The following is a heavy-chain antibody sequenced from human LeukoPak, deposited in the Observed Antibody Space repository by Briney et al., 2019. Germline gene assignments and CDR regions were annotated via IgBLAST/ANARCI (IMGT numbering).Heavy chain of an antibody. Sequence: GGSLRLSCAASEFTFSSYSMNWVRQAPGKGLEWVSYISSSSSTICYADSVKGRFTISRDNAKNSLYLQMISLRAEDTAVYYCARDSYDSLVHYYYMDVWGKGTTVTVSS. V-gene: IGHV3-48*01. CDR2: ISSSSSTI. J-gene: IGHJ6*03. CDR3: ARDSYDSLVHYYYMDV. CDR1: EFTFSSYS. D-gene: IGHD3-22*01.